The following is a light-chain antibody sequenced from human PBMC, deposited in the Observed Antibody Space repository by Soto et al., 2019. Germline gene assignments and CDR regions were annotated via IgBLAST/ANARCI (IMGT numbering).Light chain of an antibody. J-gene: IGKJ1*01. CDR1: QGIRND. V-gene: IGKV1-6*01. CDR2: AAS. Sequence: AMQITQSPSFLSASIGDRITITCRASQGIRNDLGWYQQKPGKAPNLLIYAASSLQSGVPSRFSGSGSGTDFTLTISSLQPEDFATYYCLQDYNYPRTFGQGSKVDIK. CDR3: LQDYNYPRT.